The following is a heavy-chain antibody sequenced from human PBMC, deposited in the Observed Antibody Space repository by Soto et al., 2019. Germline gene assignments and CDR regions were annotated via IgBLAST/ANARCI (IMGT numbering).Heavy chain of an antibody. CDR1: GFTFSGYS. J-gene: IGHJ6*02. CDR2: ISTRSDI. D-gene: IGHD1-26*01. V-gene: IGHV3-21*01. CDR3: ARVSHRGSYYTYYYYGMDV. Sequence: PGGSLRLSCAASGFTFSGYSMNWVRQAPGKGLEWVASISTRSDIYYADSVKGRFTISRDSAKNSVSLQMNSLRAEDTAVYYCARVSHRGSYYTYYYYGMDVWGQGTTVTVSS.